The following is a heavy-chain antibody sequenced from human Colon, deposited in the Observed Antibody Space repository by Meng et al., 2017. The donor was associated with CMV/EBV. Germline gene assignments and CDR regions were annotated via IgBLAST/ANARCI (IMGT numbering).Heavy chain of an antibody. J-gene: IGHJ6*02. CDR1: GFTFSTYW. D-gene: IGHD6-13*01. V-gene: IGHV3-7*01. Sequence: GESLKISCAASGFTFSTYWMTWVRQAPGKGLEWVANIKRDGSEKYYVDSVKGRFTISRDNAKNSLYLQMNSLRAEDTAVYHCARDGGGVAAAANPLLYYYGLDVWGQGTTVTVSS. CDR3: ARDGGGVAAAANPLLYYYGLDV. CDR2: IKRDGSEK.